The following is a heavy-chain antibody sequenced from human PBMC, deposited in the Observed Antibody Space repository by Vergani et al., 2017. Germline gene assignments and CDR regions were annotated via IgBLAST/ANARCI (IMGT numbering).Heavy chain of an antibody. V-gene: IGHV4-59*12. CDR3: ARVPFNYYYYYMDV. CDR2: IYYSGST. J-gene: IGHJ6*03. Sequence: QVQLQESGPGLVKPSETLSLTCTVSGGSISSYYWSWIRQPPGKGLEWIGYIYYSGSTYYNPSLKSRVTISVDTSKNQFSLKLSSVTAADTAVYYCARVPFNYYYYYMDVWGKGP. CDR1: GGSISSYY.